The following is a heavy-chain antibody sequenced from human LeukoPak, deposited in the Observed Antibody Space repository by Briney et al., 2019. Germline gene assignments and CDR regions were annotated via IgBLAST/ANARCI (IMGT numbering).Heavy chain of an antibody. V-gene: IGHV3-23*01. CDR2: ISGSGGST. CDR1: GFTFSSYA. J-gene: IGHJ4*02. CDR3: ARGVHGDYSFDY. Sequence: PGGSLRLSCAASGFTFSSYAMSWVRQAPGKGLEWVSAISGSGGSTYYADSVKGRFTISGDNAKNSLYLQMNSLRAEDTAVYYCARGVHGDYSFDYWGQGTLVTVSS. D-gene: IGHD4-17*01.